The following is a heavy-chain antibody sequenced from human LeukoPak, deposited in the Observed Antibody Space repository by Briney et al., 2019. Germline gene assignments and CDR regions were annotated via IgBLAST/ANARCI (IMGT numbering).Heavy chain of an antibody. CDR1: GFTFSSYG. Sequence: GRSLRLSCAASGFTFSSYGMHWVGQARGKGLEGVAVISYDGSNKYYADSVKGRFTISRDNSKNTLYLQMNSLRAEDTAVYYCAKDATRKDPAYFDYWGQGTLVTVSS. CDR3: AKDATRKDPAYFDY. J-gene: IGHJ4*02. CDR2: ISYDGSNK. V-gene: IGHV3-30*18. D-gene: IGHD6-6*01.